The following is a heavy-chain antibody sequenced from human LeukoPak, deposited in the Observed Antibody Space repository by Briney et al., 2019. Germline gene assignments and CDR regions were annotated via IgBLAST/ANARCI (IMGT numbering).Heavy chain of an antibody. CDR1: GYTFTSYG. CDR2: ISAYNGNT. D-gene: IGHD6-13*01. V-gene: IGHV1-18*01. Sequence: ASVKVSCKASGYTFTSYGISWVRQAPGQGLEWMGWISAYNGNTNYAQKFQGRVTMTRDTSTSTVYMELSSLRSEDTAVYYCAREGAAAANYFDYWGQGTLVTVSS. CDR3: AREGAAAANYFDY. J-gene: IGHJ4*02.